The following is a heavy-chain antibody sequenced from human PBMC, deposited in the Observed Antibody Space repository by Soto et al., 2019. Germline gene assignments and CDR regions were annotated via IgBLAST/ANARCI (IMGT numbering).Heavy chain of an antibody. J-gene: IGHJ3*02. CDR3: ARDLIEGGDAFDI. D-gene: IGHD3-16*01. Sequence: GGSLRLSCAASGFTFSSYWMSWVRQAPGKGLEWVANIKQDGSEKYYVDSVKGRFTISRDNAKNSLYLQMNSLRAEATAVYYCARDLIEGGDAFDIWGQGTMVTVSS. CDR2: IKQDGSEK. V-gene: IGHV3-7*03. CDR1: GFTFSSYW.